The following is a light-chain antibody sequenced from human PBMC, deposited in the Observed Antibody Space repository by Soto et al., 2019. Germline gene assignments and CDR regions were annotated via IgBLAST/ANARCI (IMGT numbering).Light chain of an antibody. V-gene: IGKV1D-8*03. CDR3: QQYYNCSRT. J-gene: IGKJ2*01. CDR2: AAS. CDR1: QGISSY. Sequence: VIWLTQSPSFLSASTGDRATISCRVSQGISSYLAWYQQKPGKAPQLLIYAASTSERGVPSRFSGSGSGTEFTITISGLQSEDFATYYCQQYYNCSRTFGHGTKLEIK.